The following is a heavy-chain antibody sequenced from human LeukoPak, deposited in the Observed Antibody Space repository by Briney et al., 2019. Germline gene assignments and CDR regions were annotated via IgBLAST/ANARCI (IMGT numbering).Heavy chain of an antibody. J-gene: IGHJ4*02. Sequence: GGSLRLSCAASGFTFSRNSMNWVRQAPGKGLEWVSSISSSTSYIYYADSVKGRFTISRDNAKNSLYLQMNSLRAEDTAVYYCARVGGSYYFDYWGQGTLVTVSS. CDR2: ISSSTSYI. CDR3: ARVGGSYYFDY. CDR1: GFTFSRNS. V-gene: IGHV3-21*01. D-gene: IGHD1-26*01.